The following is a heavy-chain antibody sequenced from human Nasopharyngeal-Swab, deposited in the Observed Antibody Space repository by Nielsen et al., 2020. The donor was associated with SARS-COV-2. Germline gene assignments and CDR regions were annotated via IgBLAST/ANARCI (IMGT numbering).Heavy chain of an antibody. J-gene: IGHJ4*02. CDR2: ISSSGYTI. Sequence: GGSLRLSCAASGFTFSDYYVSWIRQAPGKGLEWVSYISSSGYTIYYADSVKGRFTISRDNAKNSLYLQMNSLRAEDTAVYYCARDRKGYSYGYYTVYWGQGTLVTVSS. CDR3: ARDRKGYSYGYYTVY. V-gene: IGHV3-11*01. D-gene: IGHD5-18*01. CDR1: GFTFSDYY.